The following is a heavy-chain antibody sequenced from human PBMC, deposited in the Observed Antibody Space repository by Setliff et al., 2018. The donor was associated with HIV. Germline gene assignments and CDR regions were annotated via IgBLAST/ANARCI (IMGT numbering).Heavy chain of an antibody. V-gene: IGHV4-59*11. CDR2: IYYSGNT. Sequence: SETLSLTCTVSNDSINYQYWAWIRQPPGKGLEWIGSIYYSGNTNYNPSLKSRVTISIDTSKSQFSLTLTSVSAADTAMYYCARGRRRSSTPYCLDYWGQGTLVTVSA. CDR1: NDSINYQY. J-gene: IGHJ4*02. CDR3: ARGRRRSSTPYCLDY.